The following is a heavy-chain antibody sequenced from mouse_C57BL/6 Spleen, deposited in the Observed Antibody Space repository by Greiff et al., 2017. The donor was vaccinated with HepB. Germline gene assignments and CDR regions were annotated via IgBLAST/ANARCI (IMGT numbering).Heavy chain of an antibody. V-gene: IGHV1-26*01. CDR3: ANGERYYAMDY. CDR2: INPNNGGT. J-gene: IGHJ4*01. Sequence: VQLQQSGPELVKPGASVKISCKASGYTFTDYYMNWVKQSHGKSLEWIGDINPNNGGTSYNQKFKGKATLTVDKSSSTAYMELRSLTSEDSAVYYCANGERYYAMDYWGQGTSVTVSS. CDR1: GYTFTDYY.